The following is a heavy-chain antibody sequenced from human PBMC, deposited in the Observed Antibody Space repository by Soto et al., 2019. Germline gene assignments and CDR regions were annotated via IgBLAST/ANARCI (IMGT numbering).Heavy chain of an antibody. J-gene: IGHJ4*02. CDR3: AIPGVGYGDYAFFDY. D-gene: IGHD4-17*01. V-gene: IGHV3-23*01. CDR2: ISGSGGST. CDR1: GFTFSSYA. Sequence: PGGSLRLSCAASGFTFSSYAMSWVRQAPGKGLEWVSAISGSGGSTYYADSVKGRFTISRDNSKNTLYLQMNSLRAEDTAVYYCAIPGVGYGDYAFFDYWGQGTLVTVSS.